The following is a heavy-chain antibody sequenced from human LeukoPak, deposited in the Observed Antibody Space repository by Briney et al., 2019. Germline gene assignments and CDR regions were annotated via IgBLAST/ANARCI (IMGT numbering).Heavy chain of an antibody. V-gene: IGHV3-66*01. D-gene: IGHD1-26*01. J-gene: IGHJ4*02. CDR3: ARDDSGSYSYFDY. CDR2: IYSGGST. Sequence: GGSLRLSCAASGFTVSSNYMSWGRQARGKGLGWGSVIYSGGSTYYADSVKCRFTISSDNSKNTLYLQMNSMSAEDTAVYYCARDDSGSYSYFDYWGQGTLVTVSS. CDR1: GFTVSSNY.